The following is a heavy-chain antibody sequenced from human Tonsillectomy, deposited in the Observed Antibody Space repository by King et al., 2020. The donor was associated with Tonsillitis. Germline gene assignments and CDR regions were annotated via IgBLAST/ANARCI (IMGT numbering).Heavy chain of an antibody. CDR1: GGTFSSYA. CDR2: IIPIFGTA. V-gene: IGHV1-69*01. CDR3: AREAGSSGKYYSYYYGMDV. Sequence: QLVQSGAEVKKPGSSVKVSCKASGGTFSSYAISWVRQAPGQGLEWMGGIIPIFGTANYAQKFQGRVTITADESTSTAYMELSSLRSEDTAEYYCAREAGSSGKYYSYYYGMDVWGQGTTVTVSS. J-gene: IGHJ6*02. D-gene: IGHD6-19*01.